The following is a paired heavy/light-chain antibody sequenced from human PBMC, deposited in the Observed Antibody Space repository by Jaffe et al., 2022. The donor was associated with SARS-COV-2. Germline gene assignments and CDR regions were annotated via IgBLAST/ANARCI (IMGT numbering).Light chain of an antibody. CDR1: SSNIGNNY. V-gene: IGLV1-51*02. J-gene: IGLJ3*02. CDR3: GTWDSSLSGMV. Sequence: QSVLTQPPSVSAAPGQMITISCSGGSSNIGNNYVSWYQQLPGTAPRLLIYENNKRSSGIPSRFSGSKSGTSATLDITGLQTGDEADYYCGTWDSSLSGMVFGGGTKLTVL. CDR2: ENN.
Heavy chain of an antibody. D-gene: IGHD6-13*01. CDR1: GYGFINYY. V-gene: IGHV1-46*04. Sequence: QVQLVQSGAELKTPGASANISCETSGYGFINYYIHWVRQAPGQGLEWVGLVNTKDGRTVYAQKLQGRITVTRDTASRAVYMELRRLSFEDTAMYFCTREYSSTWSRPNYMDVWGKGTTVIVSS. J-gene: IGHJ6*03. CDR3: TREYSSTWSRPNYMDV. CDR2: VNTKDGRT.